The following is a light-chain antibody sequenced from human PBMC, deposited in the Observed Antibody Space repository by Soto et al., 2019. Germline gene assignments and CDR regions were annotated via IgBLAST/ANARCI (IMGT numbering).Light chain of an antibody. CDR1: QSVSGSY. Sequence: EIVLTQSPGTLSLSPGERATVSCRASQSVSGSYLAWYQHKPGQAPRLLIYGAFNRAGGIPDRFSGSGSGTDFTLTISRLEPEDFAVYYCQQYSISPRTFDQGTKVEIK. V-gene: IGKV3-20*01. CDR3: QQYSISPRT. CDR2: GAF. J-gene: IGKJ1*01.